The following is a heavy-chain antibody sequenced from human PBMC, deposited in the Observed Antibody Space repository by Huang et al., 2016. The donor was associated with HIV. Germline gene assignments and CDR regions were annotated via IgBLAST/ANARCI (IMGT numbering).Heavy chain of an antibody. J-gene: IGHJ3*02. D-gene: IGHD4-17*01. CDR1: GFTFSSYA. CDR3: ARDRDCDYRDDAFDI. CDR2: ISVDGTNK. V-gene: IGHV3-30-3*01. Sequence: QVQLVETGGGVVQPGRSRRRSCAASGFTFSSYAIHWVRRAPGKGLEWVALISVDGTNKYHADSVKGRFTVSRDNSKNMLYMQMNSLRGDDTAVYYCARDRDCDYRDDAFDIWGQGTMVTVSS.